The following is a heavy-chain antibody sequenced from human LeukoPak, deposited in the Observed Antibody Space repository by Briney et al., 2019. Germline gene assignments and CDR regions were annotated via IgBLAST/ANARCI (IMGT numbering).Heavy chain of an antibody. D-gene: IGHD3-22*01. CDR1: GFTFSNYE. CDR3: ARESYYYDSSGYYWEGAFDI. Sequence: GGSLRLSCAASGFTFSNYEINWVRQAPGKGLEWVSYISSSGSTIYYADSVKGRFTISRDNAKNSLYLQMNSLRAEDTAVYYCARESYYYDSSGYYWEGAFDIWGQGTMVTVSS. CDR2: ISSSGSTI. V-gene: IGHV3-48*03. J-gene: IGHJ3*02.